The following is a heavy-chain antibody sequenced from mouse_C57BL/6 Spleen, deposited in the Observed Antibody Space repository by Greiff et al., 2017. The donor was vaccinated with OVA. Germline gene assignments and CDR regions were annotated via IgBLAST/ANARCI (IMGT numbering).Heavy chain of an antibody. V-gene: IGHV5-17*01. CDR1: GFTFSDYG. CDR3: ATEYCDMDY. J-gene: IGHJ4*01. CDR2: ISSGSSTI. Sequence: EVQVVESGGGLVKPGGSLKLTCAASGFTFSDYGMNWVRQAPEKGLEWVAYISSGSSTIYYADTVKGRFTISRDNAKNTLFQQMTSLRAEDTAMYYCATEYCDMDYWGQGTSDTVSS.